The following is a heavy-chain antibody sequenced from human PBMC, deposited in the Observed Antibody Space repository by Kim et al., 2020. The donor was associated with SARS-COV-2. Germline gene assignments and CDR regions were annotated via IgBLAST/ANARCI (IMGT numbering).Heavy chain of an antibody. J-gene: IGHJ4*02. CDR2: FDPEDGET. D-gene: IGHD6-13*01. V-gene: IGHV1-24*01. Sequence: ASVKVSCKVSGYTLTELSMHWVRQASGKGLEWMGGFDPEDGETIYAQKFQGRVTMTEDTSTDTAYMELSSLRSEDTAVYYCATDTPDRVAAAGTGRYYFDYWGQGTLVTVSS. CDR1: GYTLTELS. CDR3: ATDTPDRVAAAGTGRYYFDY.